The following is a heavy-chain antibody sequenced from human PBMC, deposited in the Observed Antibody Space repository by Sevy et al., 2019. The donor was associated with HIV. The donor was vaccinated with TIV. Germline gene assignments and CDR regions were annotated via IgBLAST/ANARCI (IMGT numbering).Heavy chain of an antibody. J-gene: IGHJ4*02. V-gene: IGHV3-33*01. CDR3: ARDAYYYDSSGGYFDY. D-gene: IGHD3-22*01. CDR1: GFTFNSYG. Sequence: GGSLRLSCAVSGFTFNSYGMHWVRQAPGKGLEWVATIWYDGSYKYYADSVTGRFTISRDNSKNTLFLQMSSLRAEDTAVYFCARDAYYYDSSGGYFDYWGQGTLVTVSS. CDR2: IWYDGSYK.